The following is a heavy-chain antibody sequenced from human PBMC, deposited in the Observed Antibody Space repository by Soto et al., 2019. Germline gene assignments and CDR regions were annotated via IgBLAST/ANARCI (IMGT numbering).Heavy chain of an antibody. CDR1: GFTFRGYV. CDR3: AKDLSREVATTTKMYYHYGMDV. CDR2: ISYDGSNK. Sequence: PGWSLRLSCAASGFTFRGYVRHWVRQAPGKGLEWVAIISYDGSNKYYVNSVKGRFTISRDNSNNTLYLQMNSLRAEDTAIYYCAKDLSREVATTTKMYYHYGMDVWGQGTTVTSPQ. D-gene: IGHD5-12*01. V-gene: IGHV3-30*18. J-gene: IGHJ6*01.